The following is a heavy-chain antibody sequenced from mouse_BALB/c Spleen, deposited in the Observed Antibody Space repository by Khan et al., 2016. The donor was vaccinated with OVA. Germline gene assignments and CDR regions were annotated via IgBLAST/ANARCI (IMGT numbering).Heavy chain of an antibody. CDR1: GYTFTDYA. V-gene: IGHV1S137*01. CDR3: ARGAWTATNYCDY. CDR2: ISTYNGNT. Sequence: QVQLQQSGPEVVRPGVSVKISCKGSGYTFTDYAVHWVKQSHAKSLEWIGVISTYNGNTNYNQRFKGKATMTVDKSSSTAYVELARLTSEDAAIYYCARGAWTATNYCDYWGQGTTLTVSS. J-gene: IGHJ2*01. D-gene: IGHD1-2*01.